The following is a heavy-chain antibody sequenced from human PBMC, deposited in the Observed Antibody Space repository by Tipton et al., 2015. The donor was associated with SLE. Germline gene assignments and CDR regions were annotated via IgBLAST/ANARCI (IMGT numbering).Heavy chain of an antibody. V-gene: IGHV3-30*09. CDR3: AREGGGHIVLYYFDY. CDR1: GFTFSSYA. Sequence: SLRLSCAASGFTFSSYAMHWVRQAPGKGLEWVAVISYDGSNKYYADSVKGRFAIPRDNSKNTLYLQMNSLRAEDTAVFYCAREGGGHIVLYYFDYWGQGTLVTVSS. CDR2: ISYDGSNK. J-gene: IGHJ4*02. D-gene: IGHD2-8*01.